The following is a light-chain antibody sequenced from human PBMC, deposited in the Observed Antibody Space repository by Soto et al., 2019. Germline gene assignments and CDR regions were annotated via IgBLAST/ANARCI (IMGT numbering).Light chain of an antibody. J-gene: IGLJ1*01. V-gene: IGLV2-11*01. Sequence: QSALTQPHSVSGSPGQSVTISCAGTTSDVGGYNYVSWYQQHPGKAPKVMIYDVSKRPSGVPDRFSGSKSGNTASLTISGLQAEDEADYYCCSYAGGYTYVFGTGTKVTVL. CDR1: TSDVGGYNY. CDR2: DVS. CDR3: CSYAGGYTYV.